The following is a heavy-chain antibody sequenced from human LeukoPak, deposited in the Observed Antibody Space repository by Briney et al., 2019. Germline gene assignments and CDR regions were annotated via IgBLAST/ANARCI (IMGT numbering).Heavy chain of an antibody. Sequence: ASVKVSCEASGLTFTGVHYIHWVRQAPGQGPEWMGWINTNSGVTDYARKFQGRVTMTRDTSISTAYMELYRLTSDDTAMYYCTRDRLSKWFDPWGQGTLVTVSS. CDR2: INTNSGVT. CDR3: TRDRLSKWFDP. V-gene: IGHV1-2*02. J-gene: IGHJ5*02. D-gene: IGHD5-12*01. CDR1: GLTFTGVHY.